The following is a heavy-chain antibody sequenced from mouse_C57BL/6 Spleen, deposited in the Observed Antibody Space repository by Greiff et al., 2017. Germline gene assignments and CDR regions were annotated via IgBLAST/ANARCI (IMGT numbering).Heavy chain of an antibody. CDR3: ARSDCGSPYFDY. J-gene: IGHJ2*01. CDR2: INPGSGGT. V-gene: IGHV1-54*01. Sequence: QVQLQQSGAELVRPGTSVKVSCKASGYAFTNYLIEWVKQRPGQGLEWIGVINPGSGGTNYNEKFKGKATLTADKSSSTAYMQLSSLTSEDSAVYVCARSDCGSPYFDYWGQGTTLTVSS. D-gene: IGHD1-1*01. CDR1: GYAFTNYL.